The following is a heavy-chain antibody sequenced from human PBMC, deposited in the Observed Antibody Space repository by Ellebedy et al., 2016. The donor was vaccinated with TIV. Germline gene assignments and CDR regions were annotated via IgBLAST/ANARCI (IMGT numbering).Heavy chain of an antibody. J-gene: IGHJ6*02. Sequence: ASVKVSXXASGYTFTSYYMQWVRQAPGQGLEWMGIINPSGGSTSYAQKFQGRVTMTRDTSTSTVYMELSSLRSEDTAVYYCARDVTIFGVANYYYYGMDVWGQGTTVTVSS. CDR1: GYTFTSYY. V-gene: IGHV1-46*01. CDR2: INPSGGST. D-gene: IGHD3-3*01. CDR3: ARDVTIFGVANYYYYGMDV.